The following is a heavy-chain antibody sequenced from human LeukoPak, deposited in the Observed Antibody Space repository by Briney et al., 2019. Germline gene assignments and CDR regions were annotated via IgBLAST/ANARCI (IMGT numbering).Heavy chain of an antibody. V-gene: IGHV3-7*01. Sequence: GGSLRLSCEASGFTFSSYWMSWVRQAPGKGLEWVANIKEDGSEKYYVDSVKGRFIISRDNAKKSLSLQMNSLRAEDTAIYYCATDRGLYWGQGTLVTVSP. CDR1: GFTFSSYW. CDR2: IKEDGSEK. D-gene: IGHD5-12*01. J-gene: IGHJ4*02. CDR3: ATDRGLY.